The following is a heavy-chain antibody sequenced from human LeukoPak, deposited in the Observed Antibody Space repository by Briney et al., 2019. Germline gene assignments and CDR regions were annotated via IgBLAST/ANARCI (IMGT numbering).Heavy chain of an antibody. D-gene: IGHD7-27*01. CDR1: GFTFSSYG. Sequence: GRSLRLSCAASGFTFSSYGMHWVRQAPGKGLEWVAVISYDGSNKYYADSVKGRFTISRDNAKNSLYLQMNSLRAEDTAVYYCARQNWDRDPFGYWGQGTLVTVSS. CDR2: ISYDGSNK. V-gene: IGHV3-30*03. J-gene: IGHJ4*02. CDR3: ARQNWDRDPFGY.